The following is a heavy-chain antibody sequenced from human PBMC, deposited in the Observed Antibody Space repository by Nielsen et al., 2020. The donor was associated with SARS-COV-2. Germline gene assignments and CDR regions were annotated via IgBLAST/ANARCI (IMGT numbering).Heavy chain of an antibody. J-gene: IGHJ6*02. CDR2: IYYSGST. CDR3: ARGELQYYYYGMDV. Sequence: LRLSCTVSGGSISSGGYYWSWIRQHPGKGLEWIGYIYYSGSTNYNPSLKSRVTISVDTSKNQFSLKLSSVTAADTAVYYCARGELQYYYYGMDVWGQGTTVTVSS. CDR1: GGSISSGGYY. V-gene: IGHV4-31*03. D-gene: IGHD1-7*01.